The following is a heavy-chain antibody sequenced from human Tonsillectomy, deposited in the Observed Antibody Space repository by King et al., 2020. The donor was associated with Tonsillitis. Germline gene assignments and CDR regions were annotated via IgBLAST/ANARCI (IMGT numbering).Heavy chain of an antibody. V-gene: IGHV4-59*08. J-gene: IGHJ4*02. Sequence: QLQESGPGLVKPSETLSLTCTVSGGSISSYYWSWIRQPPGKXLEWXGYIXYSGSTNYNXSXXXRVTISXXKSKNXFSLKLSSVTAADPASYYCARXLXXXNXXXXXXWGXXXXVTXSS. CDR3: ARXLXXXNXXXXXX. CDR1: GGSISSYY. CDR2: IXYSGST.